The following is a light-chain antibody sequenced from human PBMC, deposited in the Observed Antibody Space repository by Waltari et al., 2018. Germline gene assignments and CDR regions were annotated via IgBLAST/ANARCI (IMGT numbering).Light chain of an antibody. Sequence: EIVMTQSPATLSVSPGESATLTCRASQSISLYLAWFQQTPGQAPRVLIYHASTRATGIPARLSGSGSGTEFTLTISSLQSEDFAVYYCQQYYDGRTFGQGTKLEIK. CDR2: HAS. V-gene: IGKV3-15*01. J-gene: IGKJ2*01. CDR1: QSISLY. CDR3: QQYYDGRT.